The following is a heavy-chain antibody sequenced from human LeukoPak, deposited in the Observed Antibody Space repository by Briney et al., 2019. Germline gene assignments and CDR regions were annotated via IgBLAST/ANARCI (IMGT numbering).Heavy chain of an antibody. J-gene: IGHJ5*02. Sequence: SETLPLTCAVYGGSFSGYYWSWIRQPPGKGLEWIGEINHGGSTNYNPSLKSRVTISVDTSKNQFSLKLSSVTAADTAVYYCARGRGVVTASYFPWGQGTLVTVSS. CDR3: ARGRGVVTASYFP. CDR2: INHGGST. D-gene: IGHD2-21*02. CDR1: GGSFSGYY. V-gene: IGHV4-34*01.